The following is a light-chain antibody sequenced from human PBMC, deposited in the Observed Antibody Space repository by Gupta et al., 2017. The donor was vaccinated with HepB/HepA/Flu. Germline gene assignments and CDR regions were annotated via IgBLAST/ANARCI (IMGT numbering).Light chain of an antibody. CDR1: SSNIGNNY. Sequence: QPVLTPPPSVSAAPCPKVTFPCSGSSSNIGNNYVSWYQQLPGTAPELLIYENNKRPSGIPDRFSGSKSGTSATLGITGLQTGDEADYYCATWGSSPTTVLFGGGTKLTVL. V-gene: IGLV1-51*02. CDR3: ATWGSSPTTVL. J-gene: IGLJ2*01. CDR2: ENN.